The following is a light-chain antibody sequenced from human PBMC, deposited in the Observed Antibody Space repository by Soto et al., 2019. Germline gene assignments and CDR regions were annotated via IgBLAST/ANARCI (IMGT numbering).Light chain of an antibody. J-gene: IGKJ1*01. V-gene: IGKV1-8*01. CDR3: QQSYSIPWT. CDR1: QGISSY. Sequence: AIRMTQSPSSLSASTGDIVTITFRASQGISSYLAWYQQKPGKAPKLLIYAASSLQTGVPSRFSGSGSGTDFTLTISSLQPEDFGTYYCQQSYSIPWTFGRGTKVDIK. CDR2: AAS.